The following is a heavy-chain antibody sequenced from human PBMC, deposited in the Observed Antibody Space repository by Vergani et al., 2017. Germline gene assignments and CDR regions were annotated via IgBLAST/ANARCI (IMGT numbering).Heavy chain of an antibody. J-gene: IGHJ4*02. CDR1: GFTFSSYA. V-gene: IGHV3-23*01. Sequence: EVQLLESGGGLVQPGGSLRLSCAASGFTFSSYAMSWVRQAPGKGLEWVSAISGSGGSTYYADSVKGRFTISRDNSKNTLYLQMNSLRAEDTAVYYCAKRSRAPCYCSSTSYPKPFDYWGQGTLVTVSS. CDR2: ISGSGGST. CDR3: AKRSRAPCYCSSTSYPKPFDY. D-gene: IGHD2-2*01.